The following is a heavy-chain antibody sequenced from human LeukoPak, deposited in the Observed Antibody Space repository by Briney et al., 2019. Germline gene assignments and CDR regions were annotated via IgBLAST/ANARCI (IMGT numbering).Heavy chain of an antibody. CDR1: GGSISSSSYY. D-gene: IGHD3-3*01. CDR2: IYYSGST. CDR3: ARRVRFLEWLIRSPYFDY. Sequence: SETLSLTCTFSGGSISSSSYYWGWIRQPPGKGLEWIGSIYYSGSTYYNPSLKSRVTISVDTSKNQFSLKLSSVTAADTAVYYCARRVRFLEWLIRSPYFDYWGQGTLVTVSS. V-gene: IGHV4-39*01. J-gene: IGHJ4*02.